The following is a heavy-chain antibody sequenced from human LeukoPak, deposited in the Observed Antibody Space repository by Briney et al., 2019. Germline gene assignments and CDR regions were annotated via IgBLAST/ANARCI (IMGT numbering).Heavy chain of an antibody. CDR1: GGTFSSYA. V-gene: IGHV1-69*01. CDR2: IIPIFGTA. CDR3: AILPTCYYDSSGYYYFDY. Sequence: SVKVSCKASGGTFSSYAISWVRQAPGQGLEWMGGIIPIFGTANYAQKFQGRVTITADESTSTAYMELSSLRSEDTAVYYCAILPTCYYDSSGYYYFDYWGQGTLVTVSS. J-gene: IGHJ4*02. D-gene: IGHD3-22*01.